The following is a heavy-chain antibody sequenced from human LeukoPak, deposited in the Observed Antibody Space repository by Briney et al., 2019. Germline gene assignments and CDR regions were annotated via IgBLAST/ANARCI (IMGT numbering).Heavy chain of an antibody. V-gene: IGHV3-74*01. D-gene: IGHD3-10*01. CDR1: GFIFSSYW. J-gene: IGHJ4*02. Sequence: PGGSLRLSCAASGFIFSSYWMHWVRHAPGKGLAWVSRINTDGSSTSYADSVKGRFTLSRDNSKNTLYLHMNNLRADDTAVYYCARGVGVRGVVSQPLEYWAQGTLVIVSS. CDR3: ARGVGVRGVVSQPLEY. CDR2: INTDGSST.